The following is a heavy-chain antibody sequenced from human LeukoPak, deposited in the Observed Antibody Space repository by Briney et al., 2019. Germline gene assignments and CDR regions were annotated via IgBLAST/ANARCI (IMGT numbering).Heavy chain of an antibody. D-gene: IGHD3-3*01. CDR1: GFTVSSNY. CDR3: ARETFYDFWSGPGY. J-gene: IGHJ4*02. CDR2: TYSGGST. Sequence: GGSLRLSCAASGFTVSSNYMNWVRQAPGKGLEWVSVTYSGGSTFYADSVRGRFTVSRDNSKNTVYLQMNSLRDEDTAIYYCARETFYDFWSGPGYWGQGTLVIVSS. V-gene: IGHV3-66*01.